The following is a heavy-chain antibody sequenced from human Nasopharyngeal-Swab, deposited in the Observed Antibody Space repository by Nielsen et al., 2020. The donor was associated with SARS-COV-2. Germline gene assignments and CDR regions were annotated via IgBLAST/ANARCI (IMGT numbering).Heavy chain of an antibody. D-gene: IGHD3-9*01. V-gene: IGHV3-74*01. J-gene: IGHJ4*02. CDR1: GFTFSSYW. CDR2: INSDGSST. CDR3: ARDPHYSRYYYFDY. Sequence: GESLKISCAASGFTFSSYWMHWVRQAPGKGLVWVSRINSDGSSTSYADSVKGRFTISRDNAKNTLYLQMNSLRAEDTAVYYCARDPHYSRYYYFDYWGQGTLVTVSS.